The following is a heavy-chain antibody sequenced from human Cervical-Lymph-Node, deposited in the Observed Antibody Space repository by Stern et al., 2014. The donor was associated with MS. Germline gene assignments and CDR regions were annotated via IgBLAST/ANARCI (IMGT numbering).Heavy chain of an antibody. CDR2: ISWNDDL. D-gene: IGHD3-3*01. CDR3: AHSRRFWSGTSRDIWYFDL. V-gene: IGHV2-5*01. CDR1: GFSLSTTGVG. J-gene: IGHJ2*01. Sequence: QVTLRESGPTLVKPTQTLTLTCTFSGFSLSTTGVGVGWIRQPPGKALEWLALISWNDDLRYSPSLKSRLAITKDTSKNQVVLTLTNVDPVDTATYYCAHSRRFWSGTSRDIWYFDLWGRGTLVNVSS.